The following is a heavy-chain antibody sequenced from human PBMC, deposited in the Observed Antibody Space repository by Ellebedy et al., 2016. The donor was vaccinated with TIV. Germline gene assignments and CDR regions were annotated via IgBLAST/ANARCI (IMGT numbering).Heavy chain of an antibody. J-gene: IGHJ4*02. CDR2: INSDGSST. CDR3: VGWGGDCY. D-gene: IGHD2-21*02. V-gene: IGHV3-74*01. Sequence: GGSLRLSXVVSGFTFSTATMHWVRQAPGKGLEWVSRINSDGSSTTYADSVKGRFTISRDNARNTLYLQMNSLRVEDTAVYYCVGWGGDCYWGQGTLVTVSS. CDR1: GFTFSTAT.